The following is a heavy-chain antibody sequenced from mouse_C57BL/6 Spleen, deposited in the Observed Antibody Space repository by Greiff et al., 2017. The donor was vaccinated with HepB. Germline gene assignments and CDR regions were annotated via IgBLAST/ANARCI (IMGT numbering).Heavy chain of an antibody. CDR3: ARHESDYYGGDWYFDV. J-gene: IGHJ1*03. V-gene: IGHV1-62-2*01. D-gene: IGHD1-1*01. CDR1: GYTFTEYT. CDR2: FYPGSGSI. Sequence: QVQLKESGAELVKPGASVKLSCKASGYTFTEYTIHWVKQRSGQGLEWIGWFYPGSGSIKYNEKFKDKATLTADKSSSTVYMELSRLTSEDSAVYFCARHESDYYGGDWYFDVWGTGTTLTVSS.